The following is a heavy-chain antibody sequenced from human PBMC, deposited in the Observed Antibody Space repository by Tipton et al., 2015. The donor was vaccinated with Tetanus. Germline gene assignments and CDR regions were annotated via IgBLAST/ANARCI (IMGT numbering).Heavy chain of an antibody. CDR2: ISSSGSTI. CDR1: EFTFNDYY. CDR3: AKGPAVRVVVPAATYYFDY. Sequence: SLRLSCAASEFTFNDYYMNWIRQAPGKGLEWVSYISSSGSTIYYADSVKGRFTISRDNSKNTLYLQMKSLRAEDTAVYYCAKGPAVRVVVPAATYYFDYWGQGTLVTVSS. D-gene: IGHD2-2*01. J-gene: IGHJ4*02. V-gene: IGHV3-11*01.